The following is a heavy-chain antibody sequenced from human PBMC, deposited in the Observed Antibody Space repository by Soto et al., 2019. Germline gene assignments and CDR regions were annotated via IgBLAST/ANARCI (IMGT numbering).Heavy chain of an antibody. V-gene: IGHV4-39*02. CDR2: IYYSGAT. J-gene: IGHJ4*02. Sequence: SETLSLTCLVSGGSINNSTCYWGWIRQPPGKGLEWIGSIYYSGATYYNPSLRSRITISMDRSKNHFSLKLTSVTAADTAIYYCARDSEGAFDYWGQGTLVTVSS. CDR3: ARDSEGAFDY. CDR1: GGSINNSTCY.